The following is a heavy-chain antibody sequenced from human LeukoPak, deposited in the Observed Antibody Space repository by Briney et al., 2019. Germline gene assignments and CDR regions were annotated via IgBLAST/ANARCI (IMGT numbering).Heavy chain of an antibody. CDR1: GGSISSDY. J-gene: IGHJ6*02. CDR3: ARVTVMVSGLDV. D-gene: IGHD2-8*01. Sequence: PSETLSLTCTVSGGSISSDYWSWIRQPPGKGLDWIGHIYYSGSTNYNPCIQGRVALSVDTSKKQFSLKLSSVTAAARAVYYCARVTVMVSGLDVWGQGTTVTVYS. V-gene: IGHV4-59*01. CDR2: IYYSGST.